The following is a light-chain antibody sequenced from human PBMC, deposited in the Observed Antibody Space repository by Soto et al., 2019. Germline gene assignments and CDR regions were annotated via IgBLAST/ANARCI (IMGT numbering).Light chain of an antibody. CDR2: GAS. J-gene: IGKJ1*01. Sequence: EIVLTQSPGTLSLSPGERATLSCRASQSVSSSYLAWYQQKPGQAPRLLIYGASSRATGIPDRFSGSVSGTGFTLTISSLEPEDFAVYYCQKYGSSPPWTFGQGTKVDIK. CDR3: QKYGSSPPWT. V-gene: IGKV3-20*01. CDR1: QSVSSSY.